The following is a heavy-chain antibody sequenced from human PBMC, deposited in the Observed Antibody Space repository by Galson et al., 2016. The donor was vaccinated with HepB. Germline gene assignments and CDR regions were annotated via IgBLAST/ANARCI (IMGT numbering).Heavy chain of an antibody. V-gene: IGHV3-33*01. CDR1: GFTFSRFG. J-gene: IGHJ4*02. D-gene: IGHD6-19*01. CDR2: IWYDGSNK. CDR3: AREDPNIAVAALDY. Sequence: SLRLSCAASGFTFSRFGMHWVRQAPGKGLEWVAVIWYDGSNKFYADSVKGRFTISRDNSKNTLYLQLNSLRAEDTAVYYCAREDPNIAVAALDYWGQGTLVTVSS.